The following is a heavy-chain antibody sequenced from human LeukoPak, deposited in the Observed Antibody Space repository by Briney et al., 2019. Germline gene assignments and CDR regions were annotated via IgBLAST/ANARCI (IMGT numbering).Heavy chain of an antibody. V-gene: IGHV1-2*02. CDR3: ARDITMVRGAINWFDP. CDR2: INPNSGGT. J-gene: IGHJ5*02. D-gene: IGHD3-10*01. CDR1: GYTFTGYY. Sequence: ASVKVSCKASGYTFTGYYMHWVRQAPGQGLEWMGWINPNSGGTDYAQKFQGRVTMTRDTSISTAYMELSRLRSEDTAVYYCARDITMVRGAINWFDPWGQGTLVTVSS.